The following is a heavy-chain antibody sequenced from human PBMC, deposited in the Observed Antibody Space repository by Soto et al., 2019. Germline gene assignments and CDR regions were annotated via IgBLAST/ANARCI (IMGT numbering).Heavy chain of an antibody. CDR2: ISAYNGNT. CDR3: ARDPPIVGVPAAPSDY. J-gene: IGHJ4*02. D-gene: IGHD2-2*01. V-gene: IGHV1-18*01. CDR1: GYTFTSYG. Sequence: ASVKVSCKASGYTFTSYGISWVRQAPGQGLEWMGWISAYNGNTNYAQKLQGRVTMTTDTSTSTAYMELRSLRSDDTAVYYCARDPPIVGVPAAPSDYWGQGTLVTVSS.